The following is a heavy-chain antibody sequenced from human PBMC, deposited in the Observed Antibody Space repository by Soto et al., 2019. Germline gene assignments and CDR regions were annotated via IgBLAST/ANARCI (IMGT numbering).Heavy chain of an antibody. CDR1: GYTFTSYY. V-gene: IGHV1-46*01. Sequence: ASVKVSCKASGYTFTSYYMHWVRQAPGQGLEWMGIMSPSGSTSYAQKFQGRVTMTRDTSTSKVYMELISLRSEDTAVYYCAREGFSPRINCISTSCYNHDAFDIWGQGTMVTVSS. D-gene: IGHD2-2*01. CDR3: AREGFSPRINCISTSCYNHDAFDI. CDR2: MSPSGST. J-gene: IGHJ3*02.